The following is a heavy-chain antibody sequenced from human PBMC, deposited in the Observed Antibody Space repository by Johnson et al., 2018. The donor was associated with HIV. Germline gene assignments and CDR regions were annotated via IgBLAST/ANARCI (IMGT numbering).Heavy chain of an antibody. D-gene: IGHD1-26*01. CDR1: GFTFSSYA. J-gene: IGHJ3*02. Sequence: VQLVESGGGLVKPGGSLRLSCAASGFTFSSYAVSWVRQAPGKGLEWVSGASGSGGTTYYADSVKGRFPISRDNSKNTLYLQMNSLGAEEPAVYYCAKGFGASSGAFDIWCQGTMVTVSS. CDR3: AKGFGASSGAFDI. CDR2: ASGSGGTT. V-gene: IGHV3-23*04.